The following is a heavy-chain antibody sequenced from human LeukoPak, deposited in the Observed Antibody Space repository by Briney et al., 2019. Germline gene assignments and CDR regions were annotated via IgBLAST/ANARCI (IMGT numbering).Heavy chain of an antibody. Sequence: GESLKISCKGFGYRFTTYWIGWVRQMPGKGLEWMGIIYPGDSDTRYSPSFQGQVTISADKSLSTAYLQWSSLKASDTAMYFCARLIPTATNWFDSWGQGTLVTVYS. CDR3: ARLIPTATNWFDS. CDR2: IYPGDSDT. J-gene: IGHJ5*01. V-gene: IGHV5-51*01. D-gene: IGHD3-16*01. CDR1: GYRFTTYW.